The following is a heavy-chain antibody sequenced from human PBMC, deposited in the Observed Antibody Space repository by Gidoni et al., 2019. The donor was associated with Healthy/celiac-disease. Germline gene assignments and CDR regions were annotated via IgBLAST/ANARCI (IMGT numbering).Heavy chain of an antibody. D-gene: IGHD6-6*01. J-gene: IGHJ3*02. V-gene: IGHV1-69*04. Sequence: QVQLVQSGAEVKKPGSSVTVSCKASGGTFSSYAISCVRQAPGQGLEWMGRIIPILGIANYAQKFQGRVTITADKSTSTAYMELSSLRSEDTAVYYCASPPVKENIAARLPSLLAFDIWGQGTMVTVSS. CDR1: GGTFSSYA. CDR2: IIPILGIA. CDR3: ASPPVKENIAARLPSLLAFDI.